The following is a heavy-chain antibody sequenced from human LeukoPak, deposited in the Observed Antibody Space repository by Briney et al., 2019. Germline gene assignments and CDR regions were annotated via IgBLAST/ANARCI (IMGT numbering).Heavy chain of an antibody. CDR2: ISAYNGNT. CDR1: GYTFTSYG. Sequence: ASVRVSCKASGYTFTSYGISWVGQAPGQGLEWMGWISAYNGNTNYAQKLQGRVTMTTDTSTSTAYMELRSLRSDDTAVYYCARATGYCSGGSCYFDYWGQGTLVTVSS. J-gene: IGHJ4*02. V-gene: IGHV1-18*01. CDR3: ARATGYCSGGSCYFDY. D-gene: IGHD2-15*01.